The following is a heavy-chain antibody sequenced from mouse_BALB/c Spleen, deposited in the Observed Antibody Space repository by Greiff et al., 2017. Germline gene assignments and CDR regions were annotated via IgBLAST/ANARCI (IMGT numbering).Heavy chain of an antibody. CDR3: ARLNYDEAY. CDR2: INPSTGYT. V-gene: IGHV1-7*01. D-gene: IGHD2-4*01. CDR1: GYTFTSYW. J-gene: IGHJ3*01. Sequence: QVQLQQSGAELAKPGASVKMSCKASGYTFTSYWMHWVKQRPGQGLEWIGYINPSTGYTEYNQKFKDKATLTADKSSSTAYMQLSSLTSEDSAVYYCARLNYDEAYWGQGTLVTVSA.